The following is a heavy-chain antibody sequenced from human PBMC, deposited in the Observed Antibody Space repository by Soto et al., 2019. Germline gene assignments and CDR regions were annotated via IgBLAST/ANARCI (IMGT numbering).Heavy chain of an antibody. Sequence: QVQLLESGGGLVKPGGSLRLSCAASGFSVSAYYMGWIRQPPGKGLEWISYISGDSVDTNHADSVKGRFTISRDNAKKSLYLQMNSLRAEDTAVYFCATGQQVRMADIWGQGTMVTVSS. CDR1: GFSVSAYY. CDR3: ATGQQVRMADI. D-gene: IGHD6-13*01. CDR2: ISGDSVDT. J-gene: IGHJ3*02. V-gene: IGHV3-11*03.